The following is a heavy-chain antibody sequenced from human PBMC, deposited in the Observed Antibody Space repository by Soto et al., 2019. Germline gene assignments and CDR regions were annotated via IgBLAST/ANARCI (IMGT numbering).Heavy chain of an antibody. CDR1: GGTFSNYA. V-gene: IGHV1-69*12. Sequence: QVQLVQSGAEVKKPGSSVKVSCKVSGGTFSNYAIDWLRMAPGHGLEWMGGIVPIFGTTYYTQKLQGRATIIAADSTTTAYLEMSSLRSEDTAIYYCARVEAVAGLYNYHGLDVWGQGTAVTVSS. CDR2: IVPIFGTT. CDR3: ARVEAVAGLYNYHGLDV. J-gene: IGHJ6*02. D-gene: IGHD6-19*01.